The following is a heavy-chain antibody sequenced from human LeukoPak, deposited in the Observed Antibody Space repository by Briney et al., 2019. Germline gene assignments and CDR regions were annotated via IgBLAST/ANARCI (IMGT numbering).Heavy chain of an antibody. CDR3: ARGGAGATKDDTFDI. Sequence: PGGSLRLSCADSGFTYRSYSMNWVRQAPGRGLEWVSSISSGSSVIFYADSVKGRFTISRDNAKNSLYLQMISLRAEDTAMYYCARGGAGATKDDTFDIWGQGTMVTVSS. D-gene: IGHD1-1*01. J-gene: IGHJ3*02. V-gene: IGHV3-21*01. CDR1: GFTYRSYS. CDR2: ISSGSSVI.